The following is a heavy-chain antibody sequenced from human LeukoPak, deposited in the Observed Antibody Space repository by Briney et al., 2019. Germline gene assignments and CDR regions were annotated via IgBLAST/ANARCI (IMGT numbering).Heavy chain of an antibody. Sequence: GGSLRLSCAASGFTFSSDAMSWVRQAPGQGLEWVSAISGSSDNTYYADSVKGRFTISRDNSKNMLYLQMNSLRVEDTAVYYCAKSPLRAAAGEWIDPWGQGILVTVSS. CDR3: AKSPLRAAAGEWIDP. J-gene: IGHJ5*02. CDR2: ISGSSDNT. CDR1: GFTFSSDA. D-gene: IGHD6-13*01. V-gene: IGHV3-23*01.